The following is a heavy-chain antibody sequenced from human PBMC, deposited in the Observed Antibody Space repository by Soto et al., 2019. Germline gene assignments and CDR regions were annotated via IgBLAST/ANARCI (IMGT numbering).Heavy chain of an antibody. J-gene: IGHJ6*02. V-gene: IGHV4-34*01. CDR2: INHSGST. Sequence: QVQLQQWGAGLLKPSETLSLTCAVYGGSFSGYYWSWIRQPPGKGLEWIGEINHSGSTNYNPSLKSRVTISVDTSKNQFSLKLSSVTAADTAVYYCARVPSTGSGGSWDWGYYYYYGMDVWGQGTTVTVSS. D-gene: IGHD2-15*01. CDR1: GGSFSGYY. CDR3: ARVPSTGSGGSWDWGYYYYYGMDV.